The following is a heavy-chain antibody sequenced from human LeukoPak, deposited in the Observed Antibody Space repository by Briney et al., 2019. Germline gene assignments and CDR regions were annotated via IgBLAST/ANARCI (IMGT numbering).Heavy chain of an antibody. J-gene: IGHJ2*01. CDR1: GGSITGYS. CDR3: ARRIQLWSYWHFDL. D-gene: IGHD5-18*01. CDR2: MFDRGSP. V-gene: IGHV4-4*09. Sequence: SETLSLTCSVSGGSITGYSWGWVRQPPGKGLECIGYMFDRGSPNHHPSLQNRVTTSVDTSKNEFSLRLTSVTAADTAVYYCARRIQLWSYWHFDLWGRGTLVTVSP.